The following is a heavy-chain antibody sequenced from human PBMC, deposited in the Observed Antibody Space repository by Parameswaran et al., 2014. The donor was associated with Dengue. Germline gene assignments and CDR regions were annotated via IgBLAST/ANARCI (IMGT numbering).Heavy chain of an antibody. J-gene: IGHJ3*02. D-gene: IGHD1-26*01. Sequence: RWIRQPQEGLEWVSAISGSGGSTYYADSVKGRFTISRDNSKNTLYLQMNSLRAEDTAVYYCAKVNFRGFAFDIWGQGTMVTVSS. V-gene: IGHV3-23*01. CDR3: AKVNFRGFAFDI. CDR2: ISGSGGST.